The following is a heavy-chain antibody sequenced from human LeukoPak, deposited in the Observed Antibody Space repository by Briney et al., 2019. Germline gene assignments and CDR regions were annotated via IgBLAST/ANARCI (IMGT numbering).Heavy chain of an antibody. V-gene: IGHV4-34*01. CDR1: GGSFSGYY. CDR2: INHSGST. D-gene: IGHD3-3*01. Sequence: SETLSLTCAVYGGSFSGYYWSWIRQPPGKGLEWIGEINHSGSTNYNPSPKSRVTISVDTSKNQFSLKLSSVTAADTAVYYCARGKYYDFWRNNYYYYGMDVWGQGTTVTVSS. J-gene: IGHJ6*02. CDR3: ARGKYYDFWRNNYYYYGMDV.